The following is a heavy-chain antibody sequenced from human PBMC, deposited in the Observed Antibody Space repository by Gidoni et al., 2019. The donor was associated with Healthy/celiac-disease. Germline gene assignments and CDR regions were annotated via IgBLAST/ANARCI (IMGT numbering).Heavy chain of an antibody. Sequence: EVQLVESGGGLIQPGGSLRLSCAASGFTVSSNYMSWVRQAPGKGLEWVSVIYSGGSTYYADSVKGRFTISRDNSKNTLYLQMNSLRAEDTAVYYCAGSMVRGVIPNSVIDYWGQGTLVTVSS. CDR3: AGSMVRGVIPNSVIDY. CDR1: GFTVSSNY. D-gene: IGHD3-10*01. CDR2: IYSGGST. J-gene: IGHJ4*02. V-gene: IGHV3-53*01.